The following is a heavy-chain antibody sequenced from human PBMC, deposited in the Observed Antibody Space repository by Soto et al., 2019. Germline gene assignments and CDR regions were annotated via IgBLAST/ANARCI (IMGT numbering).Heavy chain of an antibody. D-gene: IGHD2-2*01. Sequence: SETLSLTCAVSGYSISSGNYWAWIRQPPGRGLAWIGSLYHIGSTHYTTSLKSRVSISVHTSKHHFSLELSSVTAADTAIYYCRSSTSCYDESCVDVRGQGTMCTASS. CDR2: LYHIGST. J-gene: IGHJ6*02. CDR3: RSSTSCYDESCVDV. CDR1: GYSISSGNY. V-gene: IGHV4-38-2*01.